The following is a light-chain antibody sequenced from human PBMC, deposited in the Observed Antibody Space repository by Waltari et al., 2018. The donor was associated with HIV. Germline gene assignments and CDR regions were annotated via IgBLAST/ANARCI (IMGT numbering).Light chain of an antibody. V-gene: IGKV3-11*01. CDR3: QQRSNWPPT. J-gene: IGKJ2*01. Sequence: EIALTQSPATLSLSPGERATLSSRASQSVSSYLAWYQQKPGQAPRLLIYDASNRATGIPARFSGSGSGTDFTLTISSLEPEDFAVYYCQQRSNWPPTFGQGTKLEIK. CDR2: DAS. CDR1: QSVSSY.